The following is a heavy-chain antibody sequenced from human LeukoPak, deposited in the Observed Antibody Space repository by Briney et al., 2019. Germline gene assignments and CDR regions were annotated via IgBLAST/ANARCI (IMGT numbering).Heavy chain of an antibody. CDR1: GGSISSGDYY. Sequence: PSETLSLTCTVSGGSISSGDYYWSWIRQHPGKGLEWIGYIYYSGSTYYNPSLKSRVTISVDTSKNQFSLKLSSVTAADTAVYYCARSPPQYDILTGSAIGTFDYWGQGTLVTVSS. V-gene: IGHV4-31*03. CDR3: ARSPPQYDILTGSAIGTFDY. J-gene: IGHJ4*02. D-gene: IGHD3-9*01. CDR2: IYYSGST.